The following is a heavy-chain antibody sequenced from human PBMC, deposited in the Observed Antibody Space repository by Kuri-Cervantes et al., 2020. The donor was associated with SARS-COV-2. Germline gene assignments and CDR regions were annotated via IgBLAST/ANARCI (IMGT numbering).Heavy chain of an antibody. CDR3: ARASLTVDAFDI. CDR1: GYTFTSYD. V-gene: IGHV1-18*01. CDR2: MNPNSGNT. D-gene: IGHD4/OR15-4a*01. J-gene: IGHJ3*02. Sequence: ASVKVSCKASGYTFTSYDINWVRQATGQGLEWMGWMNPNSGNTNYAQKLQGRVTMTTDTSTSTAYMELRSLRSDDTAVYYCARASLTVDAFDIWGQGTMVTVSS.